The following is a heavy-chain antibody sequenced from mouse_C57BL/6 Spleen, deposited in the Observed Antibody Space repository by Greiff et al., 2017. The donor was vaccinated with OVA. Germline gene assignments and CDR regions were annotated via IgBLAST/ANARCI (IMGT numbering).Heavy chain of an antibody. Sequence: VQLKQSGPELVKPGASVKISCKASGYSFTGYYMNWVKQSPEKSLEWIGEINPSTGGTTYNQKFKAKATLTVDKSSSTAYMQLKSLTSEDSAVYYCARSDYDGFAYWGQGTLVTVSA. CDR2: INPSTGGT. CDR3: ARSDYDGFAY. CDR1: GYSFTGYY. D-gene: IGHD2-3*01. J-gene: IGHJ3*01. V-gene: IGHV1-42*01.